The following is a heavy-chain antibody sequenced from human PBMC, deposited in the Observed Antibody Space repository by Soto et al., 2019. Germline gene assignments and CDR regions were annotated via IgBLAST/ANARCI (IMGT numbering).Heavy chain of an antibody. CDR1: GGSISSGGYY. D-gene: IGHD1-1*01. CDR3: ARALATKDFFDY. J-gene: IGHJ4*02. V-gene: IGHV4-31*03. CDR2: IYYSGTT. Sequence: SETLSLTCTVSGGSISSGGYYWSWIRQLPGKGLEWIGYIYYSGTTHYNPSLKSRVSISVDTSKNQFSLKLSSVTAADTAVYYCARALATKDFFDYWGQGILVTVSS.